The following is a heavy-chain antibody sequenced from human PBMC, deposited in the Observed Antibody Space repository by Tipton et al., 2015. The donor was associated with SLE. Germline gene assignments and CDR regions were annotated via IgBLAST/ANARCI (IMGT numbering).Heavy chain of an antibody. Sequence: VQLVQSGGGLVQPGGSLRLSCAASGFTVSSNYMSWVRQAPGKGLEWVSVIYSGGSTYYADSVKGRLTISRDNSKNTLYLQMNSLRAEDTAVYYCARVGYCSGGSCLYWYFDLWGRGTLVTVSS. V-gene: IGHV3-53*04. D-gene: IGHD2-15*01. CDR3: ARVGYCSGGSCLYWYFDL. CDR1: GFTVSSNY. CDR2: IYSGGST. J-gene: IGHJ2*01.